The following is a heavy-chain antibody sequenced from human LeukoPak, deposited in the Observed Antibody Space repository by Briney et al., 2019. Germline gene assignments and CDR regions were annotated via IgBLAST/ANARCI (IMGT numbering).Heavy chain of an antibody. CDR3: AREWRGAFDY. CDR2: ISSSSGTI. CDR1: GFTFSSHW. J-gene: IGHJ4*02. V-gene: IGHV3-48*01. D-gene: IGHD4/OR15-4a*01. Sequence: PGGSLRLSCTASGFTFSSHWMTWVRQAPGKGLEWVSYISSSSGTIYYADSVKGRFTISRDNAKNSLYLQMNSLRAEDTAVYYCAREWRGAFDYWGQGTLVTVSS.